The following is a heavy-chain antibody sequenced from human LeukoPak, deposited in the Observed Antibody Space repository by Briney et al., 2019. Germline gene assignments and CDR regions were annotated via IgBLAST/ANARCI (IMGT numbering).Heavy chain of an antibody. CDR1: GFSFSSYS. CDR2: ISSSSSYI. V-gene: IGHV3-21*01. J-gene: IGHJ4*02. D-gene: IGHD2-8*01. CDR3: ARDLGVDGLDY. Sequence: PGGSLRLSCAASGFSFSSYSMNWVRQAPGKGLEWVSSISSSSSYIFYADSVKGRFTISRDNAKNSLYLQMSSLRAEDTAIYYCARDLGVDGLDYWGQGTLVTVSS.